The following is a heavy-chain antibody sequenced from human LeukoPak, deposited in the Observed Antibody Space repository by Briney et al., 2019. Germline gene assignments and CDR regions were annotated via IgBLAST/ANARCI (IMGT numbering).Heavy chain of an antibody. D-gene: IGHD4-23*01. J-gene: IGHJ6*02. Sequence: SETLSLTCAVSGGSISSSNWWSWVRQPPGKGLEWIGEIYHSGSTNYNPSLKSRVTISVDKSKNQFSLKLSSVTAADTAVYYCARDRVVTLAGYYYGMDVWGQGTTVTVSS. CDR1: GGSISSSNW. V-gene: IGHV4-4*02. CDR2: IYHSGST. CDR3: ARDRVVTLAGYYYGMDV.